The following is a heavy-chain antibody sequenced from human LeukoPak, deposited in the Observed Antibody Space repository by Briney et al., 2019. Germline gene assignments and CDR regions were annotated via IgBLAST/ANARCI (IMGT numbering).Heavy chain of an antibody. Sequence: SETLSLTCTVSGGSISSYYWSWIRQPPGKGLEWIGYIYYSGSTNYNPSLKGRVTISVDTSKNQFSLKLSSVTAADTAVYYCASDYGDYSLGYWGQGTLVTVSS. CDR2: IYYSGST. V-gene: IGHV4-59*01. CDR1: GGSISSYY. D-gene: IGHD4-17*01. J-gene: IGHJ4*02. CDR3: ASDYGDYSLGY.